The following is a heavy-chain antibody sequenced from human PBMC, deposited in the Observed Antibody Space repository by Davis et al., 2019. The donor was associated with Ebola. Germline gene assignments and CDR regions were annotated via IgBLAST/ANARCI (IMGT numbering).Heavy chain of an antibody. CDR2: IYYSGST. V-gene: IGHV4-59*01. D-gene: IGHD2-15*01. Sequence: PSETLSLTCTVSGGSISSYYWSWIRQPPGKGLEWIGYIYYSGSTNYNPSLKSRVTISVDTSKNQFSLKLSSVTAADTAVYYCARASGCSGGSCYYSYYGMDVWGQGTTVTVSS. J-gene: IGHJ6*02. CDR1: GGSISSYY. CDR3: ARASGCSGGSCYYSYYGMDV.